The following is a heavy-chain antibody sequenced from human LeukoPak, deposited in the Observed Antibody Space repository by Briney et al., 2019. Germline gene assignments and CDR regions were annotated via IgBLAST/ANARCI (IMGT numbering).Heavy chain of an antibody. Sequence: GGSLRLSCAASGFTFSTYSMNWVRQAPGKRLEWVSSISSSSSYIYYADSVKGRFTIPRDNAKNSLYLQMNSLRAEDTAVYCCASPAGGDFDYWGQGTLVTVSS. D-gene: IGHD3-10*01. J-gene: IGHJ4*02. CDR1: GFTFSTYS. V-gene: IGHV3-21*04. CDR3: ASPAGGDFDY. CDR2: ISSSSSYI.